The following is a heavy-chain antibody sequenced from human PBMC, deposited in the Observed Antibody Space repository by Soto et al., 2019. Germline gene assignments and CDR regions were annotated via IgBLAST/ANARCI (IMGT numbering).Heavy chain of an antibody. CDR2: IYYSGST. Sequence: SKTLSLTCTVSGGSISSSSYYWGWIRQPPGKGLEWIGSIYYSGSTYYNPSLKGRVTISVDTSKNQFSLKLSSVTAADTAVYYCARLPASYSSGWYDVNYWGQGTLVTVSS. D-gene: IGHD6-19*01. CDR1: GGSISSSSYY. J-gene: IGHJ4*02. V-gene: IGHV4-39*01. CDR3: ARLPASYSSGWYDVNY.